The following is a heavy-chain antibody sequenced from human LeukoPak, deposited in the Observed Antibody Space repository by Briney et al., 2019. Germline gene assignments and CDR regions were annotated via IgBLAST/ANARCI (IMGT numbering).Heavy chain of an antibody. Sequence: GESLKISCKGSGYSFTSYWIAWVRPLPGQGLEWMGIIYPGDSDTRYSPSFRGQVTISADKSISTAYLQWSSLKASDTAMYYCARLRSTAYHPLAFDPWGQGTLVTVSS. V-gene: IGHV5-51*01. CDR2: IYPGDSDT. CDR1: GYSFTSYW. D-gene: IGHD2-21*02. J-gene: IGHJ5*02. CDR3: ARLRSTAYHPLAFDP.